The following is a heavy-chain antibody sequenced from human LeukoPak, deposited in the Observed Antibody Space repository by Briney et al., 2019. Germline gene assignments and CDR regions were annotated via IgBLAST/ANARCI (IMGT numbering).Heavy chain of an antibody. D-gene: IGHD3-22*01. CDR2: IIPIFGTA. CDR3: ARDRDYYDGSGPSGFDY. J-gene: IGHJ4*02. CDR1: GGTFSSYA. V-gene: IGHV1-69*13. Sequence: SVKVSCKASGGTFSSYAISWVRQAPGQGLEWMGGIIPIFGTANYAQKFQGRVTITADESTSTAYMELSSLRSEDTAVYYCARDRDYYDGSGPSGFDYWGQGTLVTVSS.